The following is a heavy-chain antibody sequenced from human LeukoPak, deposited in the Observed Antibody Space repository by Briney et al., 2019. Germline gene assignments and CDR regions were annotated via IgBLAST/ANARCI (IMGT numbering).Heavy chain of an antibody. J-gene: IGHJ6*03. CDR3: ARGAKYSYYYYMDV. D-gene: IGHD4/OR15-4a*01. CDR2: IYTSGST. V-gene: IGHV4-59*10. Sequence: SETLSLTSALCVGSLSSYYASWVRQPAGKGLEWIGRIYTSGSTNYNPSLKSRVTMSVDTSKNQFSLKLSSVTAADTAVYYCARGAKYSYYYYMDVWGKGTTVTVSS. CDR1: VGSLSSYY.